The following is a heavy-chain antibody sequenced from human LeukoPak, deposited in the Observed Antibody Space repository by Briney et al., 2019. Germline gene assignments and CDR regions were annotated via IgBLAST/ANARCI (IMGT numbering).Heavy chain of an antibody. D-gene: IGHD2-8*01. CDR3: AGRDCTNGLCQFDY. Sequence: GRSLRLSCTASGFTFSHYGMHWVRQAPGKGLEWVSSISTTSDFIHYADSVKGRFTISSDNAKNSLYLQMNSLRAEDTAIYYCAGRDCTNGLCQFDYWGQGTLVTVSS. CDR1: GFTFSHYG. CDR2: ISTTSDFI. V-gene: IGHV3-21*01. J-gene: IGHJ4*02.